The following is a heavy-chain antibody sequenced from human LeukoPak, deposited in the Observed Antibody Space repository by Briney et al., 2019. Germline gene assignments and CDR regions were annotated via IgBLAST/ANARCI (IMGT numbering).Heavy chain of an antibody. CDR2: IIPIFGTA. CDR1: GGTFSSYA. D-gene: IGHD5-18*01. Sequence: APVKVSCKASGGTFSSYAISWVRQAPGQGLEWMGRIIPIFGTANYAQKFQCRVTITTDESTSTAYMELSSLRSEDTAVYYCARESYGYNAFDIWGQGTMVTVSS. V-gene: IGHV1-69*05. J-gene: IGHJ3*02. CDR3: ARESYGYNAFDI.